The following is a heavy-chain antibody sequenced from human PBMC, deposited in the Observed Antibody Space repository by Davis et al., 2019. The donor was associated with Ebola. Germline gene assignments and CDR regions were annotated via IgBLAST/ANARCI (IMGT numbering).Heavy chain of an antibody. CDR2: TYYRSKWYN. V-gene: IGHV6-1*01. Sequence: SQTLSLTCAISGDSVSRNSAAWNWIRQSPSSGLEWLGRTYYRSKWYNDYAVSVKSRITINPDTSKNQFSLQLNSVTPEDTAVYYCARGANWNWLGFDPWGQGTLVTVSS. J-gene: IGHJ5*02. CDR1: GDSVSRNSAA. D-gene: IGHD1-7*01. CDR3: ARGANWNWLGFDP.